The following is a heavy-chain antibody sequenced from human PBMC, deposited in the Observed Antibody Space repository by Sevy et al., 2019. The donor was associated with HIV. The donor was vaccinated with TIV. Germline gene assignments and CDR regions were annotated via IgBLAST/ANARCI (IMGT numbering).Heavy chain of an antibody. Sequence: GGSLRLSCATSGFTFNIYAMSWVRQAPGKGLEWVSTIGGGDTYYADSVKGRFTISRGNSKSVVYLQMNSLRADDTAVYYCAKDGVSRNKLWDWFDPWGQGTLVTVSS. V-gene: IGHV3-23*01. CDR1: GFTFNIYA. J-gene: IGHJ5*02. CDR3: AKDGVSRNKLWDWFDP. D-gene: IGHD2-21*01. CDR2: IGGGDT.